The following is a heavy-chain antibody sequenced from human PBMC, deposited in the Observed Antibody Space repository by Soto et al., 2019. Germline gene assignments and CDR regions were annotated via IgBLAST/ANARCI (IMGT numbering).Heavy chain of an antibody. Sequence: SETLSLTCTVSGGSISSYYWSWIRQPPGRGLEWMGYISYSGSTNYNPSLKSRVTISLDTSKNQFSLKLSSVTAADTAVYYCGLGLYSSTFYFYYMDVWGKGTTVTVSS. CDR1: GGSISSYY. CDR3: GLGLYSSTFYFYYMDV. J-gene: IGHJ6*03. CDR2: ISYSGST. V-gene: IGHV4-59*01. D-gene: IGHD2-2*02.